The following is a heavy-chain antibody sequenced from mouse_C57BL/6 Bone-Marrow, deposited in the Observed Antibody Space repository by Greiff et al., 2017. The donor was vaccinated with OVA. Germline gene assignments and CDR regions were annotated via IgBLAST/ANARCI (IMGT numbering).Heavy chain of an antibody. CDR3: ARYKGWYHLDY. J-gene: IGHJ2*01. CDR1: GFTFTDYY. Sequence: EVQLVESGGGLVQPGGSLSLSCAASGFTFTDYYMSWVRQPPGKALEWLGFIRNKANGYTTEYSASVKGRFTISRDNSQSILYLQMNALRAEDSATYYCARYKGWYHLDYWGQGTTLTVSS. V-gene: IGHV7-3*01. CDR2: IRNKANGYTT. D-gene: IGHD3-3*01.